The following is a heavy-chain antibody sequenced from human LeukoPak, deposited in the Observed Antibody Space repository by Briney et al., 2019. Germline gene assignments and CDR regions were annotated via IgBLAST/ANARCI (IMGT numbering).Heavy chain of an antibody. Sequence: PGGSLRLSCAASGFTFASYAMNWVRQAPGKGLEWVSAISGTGGDIHYADSVKGRFTISRDNAKNSLYLQMNSLRAEDTAVYYCARAHLVHFGSQDYYGSGSYDPWAVSHGMDVWGQGTTVTVSS. J-gene: IGHJ6*02. V-gene: IGHV3-23*01. CDR3: ARAHLVHFGSQDYYGSGSYDPWAVSHGMDV. CDR1: GFTFASYA. CDR2: ISGTGGDI. D-gene: IGHD3-10*01.